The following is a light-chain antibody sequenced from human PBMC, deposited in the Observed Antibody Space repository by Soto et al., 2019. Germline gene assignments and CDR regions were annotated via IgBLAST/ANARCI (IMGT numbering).Light chain of an antibody. CDR2: GDS. CDR3: QQYGSSPYT. CDR1: QSVSSSY. Sequence: EIVLTQSPGTLSLSPGERATLSCRASQSVSSSYLAWYQQKPGQAPRLLIYGDSSRATGIPDRFSGSWSGTDFTLTISRLEPEDFAVYYCQQYGSSPYTFGQGTKV. J-gene: IGKJ2*01. V-gene: IGKV3-20*01.